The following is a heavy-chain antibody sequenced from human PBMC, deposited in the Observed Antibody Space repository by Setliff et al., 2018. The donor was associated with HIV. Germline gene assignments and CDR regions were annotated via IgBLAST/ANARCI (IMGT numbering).Heavy chain of an antibody. J-gene: IGHJ4*02. CDR1: GFTFSTYG. V-gene: IGHV3-30*02. D-gene: IGHD2-15*01. CDR3: AKCGGVTCYSAAWYFDY. Sequence: GGSLRLSCAASGFTFSTYGMQWVRQAPGKGLEWVAFIRYDGSNQYYADSVKGRFTISRDNSKNTLYLQMNSLRAEDTAVYYCAKCGGVTCYSAAWYFDYWGQGTLVTVSS. CDR2: IRYDGSNQ.